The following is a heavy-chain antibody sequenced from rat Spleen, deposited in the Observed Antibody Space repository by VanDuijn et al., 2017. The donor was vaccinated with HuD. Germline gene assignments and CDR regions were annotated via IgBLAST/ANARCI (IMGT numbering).Heavy chain of an antibody. CDR1: GFSLTSYH. CDR3: ARDPSDYYSGEDYVMDA. J-gene: IGHJ4*01. D-gene: IGHD1-1*01. CDR2: MWSDGDT. Sequence: QVQLKESGPGLVQPSQTLSLTCTVSGFSLTSYHVHWVRQPPGKGLEWMGVMWSDGDTSYKSALKSRLSISRDTSKSQVFLEMSSLQTEDTATYYCARDPSDYYSGEDYVMDAWGQGASVTVSS. V-gene: IGHV2-32*01.